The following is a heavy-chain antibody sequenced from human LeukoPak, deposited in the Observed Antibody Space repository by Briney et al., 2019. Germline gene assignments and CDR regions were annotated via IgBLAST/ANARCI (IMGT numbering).Heavy chain of an antibody. CDR1: SGSITGYY. Sequence: SETLSLTCTVSSGSITGYYWSWIRQPPGKGLEWIAYVYATGTTNYNPSLKTRASISIDTSKSQLSLTLTSLTATDTAVHYCARVGSGGAWFDFWGQGVLVSISS. CDR3: ARVGSGGAWFDF. D-gene: IGHD6-19*01. V-gene: IGHV4-59*01. CDR2: VYATGTT. J-gene: IGHJ4*02.